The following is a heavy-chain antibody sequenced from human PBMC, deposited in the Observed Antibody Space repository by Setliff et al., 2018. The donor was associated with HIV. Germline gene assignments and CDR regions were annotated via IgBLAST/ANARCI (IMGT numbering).Heavy chain of an antibody. CDR1: GYTFSSYG. CDR3: ARTDYGGNSGGNYFDY. Sequence: ASVKVSCKASGYTFSSYGISWVRQAPGQGLEWMGWISPSNGNTNYAQKLQGRVTMTTDTSTSTAYMEVRSLRSDDTAVYYCARTDYGGNSGGNYFDYWGQGSLVTVSS. V-gene: IGHV1-18*01. CDR2: ISPSNGNT. D-gene: IGHD4-17*01. J-gene: IGHJ4*02.